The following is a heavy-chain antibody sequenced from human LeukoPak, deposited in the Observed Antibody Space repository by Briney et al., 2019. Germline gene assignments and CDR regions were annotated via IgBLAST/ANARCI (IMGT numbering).Heavy chain of an antibody. CDR1: GFSFSSYA. V-gene: IGHV3-30*04. D-gene: IGHD5-24*01. CDR3: ARGVDGYMVY. Sequence: PAGSLRLSCAASGFSFSSYAMSWVRQAPGKGLEGVAVISYDGSNKYYADSVKGRFTISRDNSKNTLYLQMNSLRAEDTAVYYCARGVDGYMVYWGQGTLVTVSS. J-gene: IGHJ4*02. CDR2: ISYDGSNK.